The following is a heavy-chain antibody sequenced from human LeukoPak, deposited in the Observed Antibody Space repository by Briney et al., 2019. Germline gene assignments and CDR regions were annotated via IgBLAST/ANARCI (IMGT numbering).Heavy chain of an antibody. D-gene: IGHD3-22*01. CDR2: IYYSGST. CDR1: GGSISSYY. J-gene: IGHJ3*02. CDR3: ARDRHYYSSSGYYFKFERNPNDAFDI. Sequence: SETLSLTCTVSGGSISSYYWSWIRQPPGKGLEWIGYIYYSGSTNYNPSLKSRVTISVDTSKNQFSLKLSSVTAADTAVYYCARDRHYYSSSGYYFKFERNPNDAFDICGQGTMVTVSS. V-gene: IGHV4-59*12.